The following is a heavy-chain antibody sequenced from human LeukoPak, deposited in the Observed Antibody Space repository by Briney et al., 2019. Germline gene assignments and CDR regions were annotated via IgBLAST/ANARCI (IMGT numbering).Heavy chain of an antibody. Sequence: SETLSLTCTVSGGFINNYYWSWIRQPPGKGLEYIGYVHYSESSDYNPSLKSRVTMALDTSKNQFSLKLSSVTAADTAVYYCARDSEAYCGGDCYGAFDIWGQGTMVTVSS. D-gene: IGHD2-21*02. CDR2: VHYSESS. J-gene: IGHJ3*02. V-gene: IGHV4-59*01. CDR3: ARDSEAYCGGDCYGAFDI. CDR1: GGFINNYY.